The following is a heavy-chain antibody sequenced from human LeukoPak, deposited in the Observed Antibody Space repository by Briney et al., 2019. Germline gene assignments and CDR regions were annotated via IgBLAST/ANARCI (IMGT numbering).Heavy chain of an antibody. D-gene: IGHD3-16*01. CDR3: ASHGAFYLAY. CDR1: GGSISSNNW. CDR2: IYHIGNT. J-gene: IGHJ4*02. V-gene: IGHV4-4*02. Sequence: TSETLSLTCAVSGGSISSNNWWSWVRQPPGKGLEWIGEIYHIGNTNYNPSLKSRVTISVDKSNNQFSLKLNSVTAADTAVYYCASHGAFYLAYWGQGTLVTVSP.